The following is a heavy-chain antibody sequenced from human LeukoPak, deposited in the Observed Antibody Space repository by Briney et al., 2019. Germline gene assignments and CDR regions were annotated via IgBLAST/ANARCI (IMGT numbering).Heavy chain of an antibody. CDR1: GGSISSATYY. D-gene: IGHD1-26*01. V-gene: IGHV4-39*01. CDR2: IYYSGTT. Sequence: PSETLSLTCTVSGGSISSATYYWGWIRQPPGKGLEWIGIIYYSGTTYYNPSLKSRVTISVDTSKNQFSLKLSSVTAADTAVYYCARLTPYSGSPLGDYWGQGTLVTVSS. J-gene: IGHJ4*02. CDR3: ARLTPYSGSPLGDY.